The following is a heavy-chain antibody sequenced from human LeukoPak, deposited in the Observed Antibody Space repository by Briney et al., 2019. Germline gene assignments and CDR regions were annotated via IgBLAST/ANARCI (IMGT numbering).Heavy chain of an antibody. CDR2: ISAYNGNT. Sequence: GASVKVSCKASGYTFTSYGISWVRQAPGQGLEWMGWISAYNGNTNYAQKLQGRVTMTTDTSTSTAYMELRSLRSEDTAVYYCARGASLLYSGYDDFDYWGQGTLVTVSS. J-gene: IGHJ4*02. D-gene: IGHD5-12*01. CDR3: ARGASLLYSGYDDFDY. CDR1: GYTFTSYG. V-gene: IGHV1-18*01.